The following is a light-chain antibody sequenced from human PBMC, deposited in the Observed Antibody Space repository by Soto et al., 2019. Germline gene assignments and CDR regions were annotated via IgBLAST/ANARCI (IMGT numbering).Light chain of an antibody. CDR1: QSVSSSY. J-gene: IGKJ1*01. V-gene: IGKV3-20*01. CDR3: QQYGSSPPWT. CDR2: GAS. Sequence: EIVLTQSPGTLSLSPGERATLSCRASQSVSSSYLAWYQQTPGQAPRLLIYGASSRATGIPDTFSGSGSGTDFTLTISRMEPEDFAVYYCQQYGSSPPWTFGQGTKVEIK.